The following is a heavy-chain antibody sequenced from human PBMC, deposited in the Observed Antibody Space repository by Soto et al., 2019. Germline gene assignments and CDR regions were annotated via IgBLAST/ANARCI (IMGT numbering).Heavy chain of an antibody. V-gene: IGHV3-9*01. CDR2: ISWNSGSI. Sequence: PGGSPRLSCAASGFTFDDYAMHWVRQAPGKGLEWVSGISWNSGSIGYADSVKGRFTISRDNAKNSLYLQMNSLRAEDTALYYCAKGHSSSWTTVDAFDIWGQGTMVTVS. J-gene: IGHJ3*02. CDR3: AKGHSSSWTTVDAFDI. D-gene: IGHD6-13*01. CDR1: GFTFDDYA.